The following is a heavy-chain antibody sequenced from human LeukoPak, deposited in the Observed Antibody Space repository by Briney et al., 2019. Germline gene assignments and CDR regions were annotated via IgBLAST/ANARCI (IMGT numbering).Heavy chain of an antibody. V-gene: IGHV1-46*01. D-gene: IGHD3-22*01. Sequence: ASVKVSCKASGYTFTSYYMHWVRQAPGQGLEWMGIINPSGGSTSYAQKFQGRVTMTRDTSTSTVYMELSSLRSEDTAVYYCARGGSSYNDEHEEFDYWGQGTVVTVSS. J-gene: IGHJ4*02. CDR1: GYTFTSYY. CDR3: ARGGSSYNDEHEEFDY. CDR2: INPSGGST.